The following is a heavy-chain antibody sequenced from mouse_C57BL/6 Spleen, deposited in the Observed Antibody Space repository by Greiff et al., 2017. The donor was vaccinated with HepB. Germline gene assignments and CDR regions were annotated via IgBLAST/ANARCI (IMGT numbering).Heavy chain of an antibody. Sequence: QVQLQQPGAELVRPGTSVKLSCKASGYTFTSYWMHWVKQRPGQGLEWIGVIDPSDSYTNYNQKFKGKATLTVDTSSSTAYMQLSSLTSEDSAVYYCARNYDPFFDYWGQGTTLTVSS. D-gene: IGHD2-4*01. CDR1: GYTFTSYW. J-gene: IGHJ2*01. V-gene: IGHV1-59*01. CDR3: ARNYDPFFDY. CDR2: IDPSDSYT.